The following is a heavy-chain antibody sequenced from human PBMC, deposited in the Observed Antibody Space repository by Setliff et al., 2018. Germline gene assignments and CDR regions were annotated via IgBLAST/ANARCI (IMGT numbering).Heavy chain of an antibody. D-gene: IGHD3-16*02. CDR2: IHPNTGST. J-gene: IGHJ3*01. CDR1: GYTFTAYY. Sequence: ASVKVSCKTSGYTFTAYYIYWVRQAPGHGLELMGRIHPNTGSTNYLQDFQGRVTITGDTSIYTVYMELTGLTSGDTAVYCCAKQGYSDSLYAFDVWGQGTVVTVSS. V-gene: IGHV1-2*06. CDR3: AKQGYSDSLYAFDV.